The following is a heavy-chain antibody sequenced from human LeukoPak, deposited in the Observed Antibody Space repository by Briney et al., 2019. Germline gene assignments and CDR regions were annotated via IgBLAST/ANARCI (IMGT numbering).Heavy chain of an antibody. D-gene: IGHD3-22*01. V-gene: IGHV3-30*03. Sequence: GGSLRLSCAVSGFTFSDYGMHWVRQAPGKGLEWVAVISYDGGTIYYADSVKGRFSISRDNSKSTVYLQMNSLRDEDTAVYYXXXXXXXXSRAAAFDYWGQGTLVTVSS. CDR3: XXXXXXXSRAAAFDY. CDR2: ISYDGGTI. J-gene: IGHJ4*02. CDR1: GFTFSDYG.